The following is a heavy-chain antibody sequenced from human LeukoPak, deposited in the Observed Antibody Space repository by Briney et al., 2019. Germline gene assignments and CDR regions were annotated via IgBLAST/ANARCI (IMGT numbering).Heavy chain of an antibody. V-gene: IGHV3-21*01. D-gene: IGHD3-22*01. CDR1: GFTFSSYS. CDR2: ISSSSSYI. CDR3: ARDTYYYDSSGYQHDY. Sequence: GGSLRLSCAASGFTFSSYSMNWVRQAPGKGLEWVSSISSSSSYIYYADSVKGRFTISRDNAKNSLYLQMNSLRAEDTAVYYCARDTYYYDSSGYQHDYWGQGTLVTVSS. J-gene: IGHJ4*02.